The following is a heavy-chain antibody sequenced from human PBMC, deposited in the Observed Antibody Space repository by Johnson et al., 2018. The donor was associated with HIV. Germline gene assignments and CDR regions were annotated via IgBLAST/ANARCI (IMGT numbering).Heavy chain of an antibody. D-gene: IGHD4/OR15-4a*01. CDR3: ARVGANFDAFDI. V-gene: IGHV3-11*04. Sequence: QVQLEESGGGLVKPGGSLRLYCAPSGFTFSDYYMSWMRQAPGQGLEWVSYISSSGSNIYKADSVNGRFTISRDNAKNSLFLQMNSLRAEDTAVYYCARVGANFDAFDIWGQGTMVTVSS. CDR1: GFTFSDYY. CDR2: ISSSGSNI. J-gene: IGHJ3*02.